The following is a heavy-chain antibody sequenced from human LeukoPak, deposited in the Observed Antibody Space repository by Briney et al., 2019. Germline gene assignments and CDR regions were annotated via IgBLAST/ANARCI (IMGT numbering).Heavy chain of an antibody. CDR1: GFTFSSYG. J-gene: IGHJ4*02. D-gene: IGHD4-11*01. CDR2: IWYDGSNK. CDR3: ARDIYSNGYLGY. Sequence: GGSLRLSCAASGFTFSSYGMHWVRKAPGKGLEWVAVIWYDGSNKYYADSVKGRFTISRDNSKNTLYLQMNSLRAEDTAVYYCARDIYSNGYLGYWGQGTLVTVSS. V-gene: IGHV3-33*01.